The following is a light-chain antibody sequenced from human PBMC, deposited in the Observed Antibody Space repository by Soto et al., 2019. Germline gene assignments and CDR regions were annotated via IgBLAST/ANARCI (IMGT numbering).Light chain of an antibody. CDR2: GAS. CDR1: QSVNSN. J-gene: IGKJ1*01. CDR3: QQYNNWART. V-gene: IGKV3-15*01. Sequence: EVVMTQSPATLSVSPGERVTLSCRASQSVNSNLAWYQQKLGQAPRLLIYGASTRATGIPARFSGSGSGTEFTLTISSLQSADFAVYFCQQYNNWARTFGQGTKVDIK.